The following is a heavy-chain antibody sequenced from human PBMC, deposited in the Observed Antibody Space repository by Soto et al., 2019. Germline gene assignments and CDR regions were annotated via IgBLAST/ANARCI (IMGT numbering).Heavy chain of an antibody. CDR3: AKARDQQWVRLPFDY. CDR1: GFFFSSYT. V-gene: IGHV3-23*01. Sequence: EVQLLESGGGLVQPGGSLRLSCVGSGFFFSSYTMTWVRQAPGQGLEWVSSFSATSENTYYADSVRGRFTISRDNSKNTLLLQMNSLPAEDTAMYYCAKARDQQWVRLPFDYWGQGILVIVSS. CDR2: FSATSENT. J-gene: IGHJ4*02. D-gene: IGHD6-19*01.